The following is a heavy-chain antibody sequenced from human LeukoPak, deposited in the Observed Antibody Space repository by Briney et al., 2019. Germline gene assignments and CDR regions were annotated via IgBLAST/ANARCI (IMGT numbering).Heavy chain of an antibody. V-gene: IGHV4-34*01. D-gene: IGHD5-24*01. CDR1: GGSFSGYY. CDR3: ARVEMATISRRRYFDY. J-gene: IGHJ4*02. Sequence: SETLSLTCAVYGGSFSGYYWSWIRQPPGKGLEWIGEISHSGSTNYNPSLKSRVTISVDTSKNQFSLKLSSVTAADTAVYYCARVEMATISRRRYFDYWGQGTLVTVSS. CDR2: ISHSGST.